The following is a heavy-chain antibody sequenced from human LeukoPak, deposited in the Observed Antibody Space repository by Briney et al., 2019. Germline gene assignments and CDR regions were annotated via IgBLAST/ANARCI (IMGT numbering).Heavy chain of an antibody. CDR1: GGSISSYY. CDR2: IYYSGST. CDR3: ARGVNSGYFDY. J-gene: IGHJ4*02. D-gene: IGHD1-26*01. V-gene: IGHV4-59*01. Sequence: SETLSLTCTVSGGSISSYYWTWIRQPPGKGLEWIGYIYYSGSTNYNPSLKSRVTISVDTSKNQFSLKLTSVTAAGTAVYYCARGVNSGYFDYCGQGTLATVSS.